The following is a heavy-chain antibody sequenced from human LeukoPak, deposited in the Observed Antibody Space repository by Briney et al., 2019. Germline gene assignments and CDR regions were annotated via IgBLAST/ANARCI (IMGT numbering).Heavy chain of an antibody. D-gene: IGHD2-2*01. CDR1: GGSVGSSTYY. CDR2: IAYSGST. J-gene: IGHJ5*02. Sequence: SETLSLTRTVSGGSVGSSTYYWGWIRQPPGKGLEWIASIAYSGSTYNPSLKSRVTISVDTSKGQFSLKLSSVTAADTAVYYCARLGFCTSNSCPWGQGTLVTVSS. V-gene: IGHV4-39*01. CDR3: ARLGFCTSNSCP.